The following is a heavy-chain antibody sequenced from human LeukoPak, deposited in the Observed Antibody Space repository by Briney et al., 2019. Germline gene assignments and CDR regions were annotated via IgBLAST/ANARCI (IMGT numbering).Heavy chain of an antibody. CDR2: GKPNSGAT. Sequence: APVKVSCKASGYTFTGYFMPGVRQGPPQGREWIGWGKPNSGATNYAQKFQGRATMTRDTSISTASMELSSLKPDDTAVYYCARDSCSGGGCHYWYFDLWGRGTLVTVSS. D-gene: IGHD2-15*01. CDR1: GYTFTGYF. CDR3: ARDSCSGGGCHYWYFDL. J-gene: IGHJ2*01. V-gene: IGHV1-2*02.